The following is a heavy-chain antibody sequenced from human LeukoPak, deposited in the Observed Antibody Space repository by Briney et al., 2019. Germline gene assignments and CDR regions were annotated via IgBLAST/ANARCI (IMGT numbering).Heavy chain of an antibody. CDR3: ARDRYYGDYVYTSPDY. CDR1: GYTFTSYD. J-gene: IGHJ4*02. CDR2: MNPNSGNT. V-gene: IGHV1-8*01. D-gene: IGHD4-17*01. Sequence: ASVKVSCKASGYTFTSYDTNWARHATGQGLEWMGWMNPNSGNTGYAQKFQGRVTMTRNTSISTAYMELSSLRSEDTAVYYCARDRYYGDYVYTSPDYWGQGTLVTVSS.